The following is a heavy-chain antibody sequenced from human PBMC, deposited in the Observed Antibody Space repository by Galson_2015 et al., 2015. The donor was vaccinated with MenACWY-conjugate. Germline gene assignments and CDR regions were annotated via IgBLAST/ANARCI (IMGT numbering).Heavy chain of an antibody. CDR1: GFTFSAYN. Sequence: SGFTFSAYNMNWVRQAPGKGLEWISFISRSSDSIHYAGSFKGRFTIARDNTKNSLSLLMNSLRVEDTAVYYCLSSGAQPGHYWGQGTLVTVSS. CDR2: ISRSSDSI. D-gene: IGHD3-22*01. CDR3: LSSGAQPGHY. J-gene: IGHJ4*02. V-gene: IGHV3-48*04.